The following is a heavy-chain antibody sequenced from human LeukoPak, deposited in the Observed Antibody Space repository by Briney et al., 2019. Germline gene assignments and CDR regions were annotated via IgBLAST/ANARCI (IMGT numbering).Heavy chain of an antibody. CDR2: IYGADYTT. D-gene: IGHD3-10*01. J-gene: IGHJ4*02. CDR1: GSSFTSYW. V-gene: IGHV5-51*01. Sequence: GESLKISCKGSGSSFTSYWVGWVRQLPGKGLEWMGVIYGADYTTIYSPPLHGQNTISADKSNSTAYLQWSSLKASDTARYYCARLILNYGWDWRRGTLVSVPS. CDR3: ARLILNYGWD.